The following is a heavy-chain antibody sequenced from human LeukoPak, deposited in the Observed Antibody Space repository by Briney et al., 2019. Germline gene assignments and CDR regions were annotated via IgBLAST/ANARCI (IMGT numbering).Heavy chain of an antibody. CDR2: IYYSGST. CDR3: ARSRESYDFWSGYDNWFDP. J-gene: IGHJ5*02. D-gene: IGHD3-3*01. CDR1: GGSFRGYY. V-gene: IGHV4-59*01. Sequence: SETLSLTCAVYGGSFRGYYWSWIRQPPGKGLEWIGYIYYSGSTNYNPSLKSRVTISVDTSKNQFSLKLSSVTAADTAVYYCARSRESYDFWSGYDNWFDPWGQGTLVTVSS.